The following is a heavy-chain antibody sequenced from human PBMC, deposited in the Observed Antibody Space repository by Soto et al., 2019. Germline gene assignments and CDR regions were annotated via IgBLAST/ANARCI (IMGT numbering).Heavy chain of an antibody. D-gene: IGHD3-22*01. Sequence: EVQLVESGGGLVKPGGSLRLSCAASGFTFSSYSMNWVRQAPGKGLEWVSAISGSGGSTYYADSVKGRFTISRDNSKNTLYLQMNSLRAEDTAVYYCAKGSDYDSSGYYLSFDYWGQGTLVTVSS. CDR3: AKGSDYDSSGYYLSFDY. V-gene: IGHV3-23*04. CDR2: ISGSGGST. CDR1: GFTFSSYS. J-gene: IGHJ4*02.